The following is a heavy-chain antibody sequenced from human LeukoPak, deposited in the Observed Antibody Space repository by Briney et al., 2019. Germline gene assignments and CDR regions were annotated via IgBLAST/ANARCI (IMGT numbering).Heavy chain of an antibody. CDR1: GYSISSGYY. Sequence: SETLSLTCAVSGYSISSGYYWGWIRQPPGKGLEWIGSIYHSGSTYYNPSLKSRVTISVDTSKNQFSLKLSSVTAADTAVYYCARGRYCSSTSCPYYSDYWGQGTLVTVSS. CDR3: ARGRYCSSTSCPYYSDY. V-gene: IGHV4-38-2*01. J-gene: IGHJ4*02. CDR2: IYHSGST. D-gene: IGHD2-2*01.